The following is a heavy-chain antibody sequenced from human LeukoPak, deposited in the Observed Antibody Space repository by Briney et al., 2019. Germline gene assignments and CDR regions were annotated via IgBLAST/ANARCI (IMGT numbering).Heavy chain of an antibody. Sequence: GVSLRLSCAASGFTYTNYWVSWFRQAPGQGLEWVASIKQDGSGRYYVDSVKGRFTISRDNAKNSLFLQLSSLRVEDTAVYYCARGSMHVYHLYTDYWGQGTLVTVSS. V-gene: IGHV3-7*01. CDR1: GFTYTNYW. J-gene: IGHJ4*02. CDR3: ARGSMHVYHLYTDY. CDR2: IKQDGSGR. D-gene: IGHD3-16*01.